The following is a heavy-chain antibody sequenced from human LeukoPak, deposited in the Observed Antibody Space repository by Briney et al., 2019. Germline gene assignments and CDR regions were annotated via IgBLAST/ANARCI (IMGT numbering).Heavy chain of an antibody. CDR3: ARQYYETLTGPNLFDV. D-gene: IGHD3-9*01. Sequence: GESLKISCKGFGYTFTSNWIGWVRQMPGKGLGWMGIILPGDSDTRYSPSFKGQVTMSVDKSISTAYLQWSSLKASDTAMYYCARQYYETLTGPNLFDVWGQGTLVTVSS. V-gene: IGHV5-51*01. CDR1: GYTFTSNW. CDR2: ILPGDSDT. J-gene: IGHJ5*02.